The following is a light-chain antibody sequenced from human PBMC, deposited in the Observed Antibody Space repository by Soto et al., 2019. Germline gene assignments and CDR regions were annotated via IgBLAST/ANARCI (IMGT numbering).Light chain of an antibody. CDR3: QQSYSNSRT. CDR1: QSISNF. J-gene: IGKJ3*01. Sequence: DIQMTQSPSSLSASVGDRVTLTCRASQSISNFLNWYQQKPGKAPKLLIYAASSLQSGVPSRFSGSGSGTEFTLTISSLQPEDFATCYCQQSYSNSRTFSPGTEVDSK. V-gene: IGKV1-39*01. CDR2: AAS.